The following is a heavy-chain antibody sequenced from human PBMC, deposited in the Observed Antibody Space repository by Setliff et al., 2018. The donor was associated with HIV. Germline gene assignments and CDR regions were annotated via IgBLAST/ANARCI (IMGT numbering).Heavy chain of an antibody. Sequence: SVKVSCKASGGTLSSYAVSWVRQAPGQGLEWMGGIIPILDVTTSAQKFQGRLTITADKSTSTAYMELSSLRSEDTAVYYCARAADSYVTTNYHFPYYYAMAVWGKGTTVTVSS. J-gene: IGHJ6*04. V-gene: IGHV1-69*10. D-gene: IGHD3-10*02. CDR1: GGTLSSYA. CDR3: ARAADSYVTTNYHFPYYYAMAV. CDR2: IIPILDVT.